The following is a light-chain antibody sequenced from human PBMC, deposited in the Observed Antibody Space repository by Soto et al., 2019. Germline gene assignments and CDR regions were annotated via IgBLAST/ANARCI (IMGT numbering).Light chain of an antibody. J-gene: IGKJ2*01. Sequence: EIVLTQSPGTLSLSPGERATLSYRASQSVSSSYLAWYQQKPGQAPRLLIYGASIRATGIPDRFSGSGSGTDFTLTISRLEPEDFAVYYCQQYGSSPRTFGQGTKLEIK. V-gene: IGKV3-20*01. CDR1: QSVSSSY. CDR2: GAS. CDR3: QQYGSSPRT.